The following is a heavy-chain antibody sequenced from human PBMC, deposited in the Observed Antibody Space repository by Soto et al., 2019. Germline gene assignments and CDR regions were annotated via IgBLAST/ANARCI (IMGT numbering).Heavy chain of an antibody. CDR3: ARDGSGWSID. CDR1: GGSISSSSYF. Sequence: PSETLSLTCTVSGGSISSSSYFWGWIRQPPGKGLEWIGSIYYSGGTYYNPSLKSRVTISVDTSKNQFSLKLSSVTAADTGVYYCARDGSGWSIDWGLGTLVTVSS. J-gene: IGHJ4*02. CDR2: IYYSGGT. V-gene: IGHV4-39*02. D-gene: IGHD6-19*01.